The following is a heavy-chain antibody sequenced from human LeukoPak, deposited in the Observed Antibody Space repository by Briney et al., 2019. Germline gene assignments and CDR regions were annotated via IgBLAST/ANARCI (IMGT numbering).Heavy chain of an antibody. CDR2: IYHSGST. D-gene: IGHD5-18*01. J-gene: IGHJ4*02. Sequence: SETLSLTCAVSGYSISSGYYWGWIRQPPGKGLEWIGSIYHSGSTYYNPSLKSRVTISVDTSKNQFSLKLSSVTAADTAVYYCAREGIRYFDYWGQGTLVTASS. V-gene: IGHV4-38-2*02. CDR1: GYSISSGYY. CDR3: AREGIRYFDY.